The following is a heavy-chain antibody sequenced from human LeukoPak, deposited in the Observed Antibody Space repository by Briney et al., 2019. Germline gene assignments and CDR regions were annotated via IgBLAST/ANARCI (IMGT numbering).Heavy chain of an antibody. D-gene: IGHD1-7*01. J-gene: IGHJ4*02. CDR1: GFTFNTYT. CDR2: ITASSTAI. CDR3: ARAPNWNWYYFDY. Sequence: PGGSLRLSCAASGFTFNTYTMNWVRQAPGKGLEWVSSITASSTAIYSADSVKGRFTISRDNAKNSLYLQMNSLRAEDTAVYYCARAPNWNWYYFDYWGQGTLVTVSS. V-gene: IGHV3-21*01.